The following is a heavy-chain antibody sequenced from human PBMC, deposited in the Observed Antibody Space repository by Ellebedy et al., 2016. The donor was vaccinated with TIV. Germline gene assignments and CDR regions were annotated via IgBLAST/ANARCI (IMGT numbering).Heavy chain of an antibody. CDR1: GFAVSSYF. CDR3: ARDPVGGGSNYGENWFDS. Sequence: PGGSLRLSCAASGFAVSSYFMSWVRQAPGKGLEWVSIIYNYGGTNYTDSVKGRFTISRDTSRNTIDLQMDNLRGEDTATYYCARDPVGGGSNYGENWFDSWGQGTLVIVSS. CDR2: IYNYGGT. V-gene: IGHV3-66*01. J-gene: IGHJ5*01. D-gene: IGHD3-10*01.